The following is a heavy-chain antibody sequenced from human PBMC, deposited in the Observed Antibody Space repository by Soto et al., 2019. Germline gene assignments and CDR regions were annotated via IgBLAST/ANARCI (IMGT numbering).Heavy chain of an antibody. Sequence: EVQLVESGGGLVKPGGSLRLSCAASGFTFSSYSMNWVRQAPGKGLEWVSSISSSSSYIYYADSVKGRFTISRDNAKNSLYLQMNSLRAEDTAVYYCARDLDSGSYYGAFDIWGQGTMVTVSS. CDR1: GFTFSSYS. CDR3: ARDLDSGSYYGAFDI. D-gene: IGHD1-26*01. J-gene: IGHJ3*02. V-gene: IGHV3-21*01. CDR2: ISSSSSYI.